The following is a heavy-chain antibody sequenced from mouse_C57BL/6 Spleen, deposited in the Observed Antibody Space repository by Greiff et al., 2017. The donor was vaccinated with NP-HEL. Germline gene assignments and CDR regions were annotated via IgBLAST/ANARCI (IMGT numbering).Heavy chain of an antibody. Sequence: QVQLQQPGAELVKPGASVKMSCKASGYTFTSYWLTWVKQRPGQGLEWIGDIYPGSGSTNYNEKFKSKATLTVDTSSSTAYMQLSSLTSEDSAVYYCARSGSSPYYFDYWGQGTTLTVSS. CDR3: ARSGSSPYYFDY. CDR1: GYTFTSYW. CDR2: IYPGSGST. V-gene: IGHV1-55*01. J-gene: IGHJ2*01. D-gene: IGHD1-1*01.